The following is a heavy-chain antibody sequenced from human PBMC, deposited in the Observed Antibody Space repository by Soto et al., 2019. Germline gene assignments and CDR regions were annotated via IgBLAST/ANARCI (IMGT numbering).Heavy chain of an antibody. CDR1: GGIFGSHG. CDR3: VRDRRIYYSDPHDEFVASDYEV. J-gene: IGHJ3*01. D-gene: IGHD3-22*01. CDR2: FIPIFRTL. Sequence: QVQLIQSEAEVKKPGSSVRVSCTASGGIFGSHGFSWVRQAPGQRLEWVGGFIPIFRTLTYTEKFQARVRFVADESTNTVYLDLSSLTSEDTAVYYCVRDRRIYYSDPHDEFVASDYEVWGQGTMVSVSS. V-gene: IGHV1-69*01.